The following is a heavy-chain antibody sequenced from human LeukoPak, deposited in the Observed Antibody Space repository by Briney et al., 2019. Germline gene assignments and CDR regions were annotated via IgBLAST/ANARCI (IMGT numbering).Heavy chain of an antibody. J-gene: IGHJ4*02. V-gene: IGHV3-74*01. CDR3: ARGLVPGFLDY. CDR1: GFTFSSSW. D-gene: IGHD4-11*01. Sequence: GGSVRLSCAASGFTFSSSWMYWVRQAPGKGLVWVSRINSDDSITTYADSVKGRFTISRDNAKNTLYLQMNSLRAEDTAVYYCARGLVPGFLDYWGQGTPVTVSS. CDR2: INSDDSIT.